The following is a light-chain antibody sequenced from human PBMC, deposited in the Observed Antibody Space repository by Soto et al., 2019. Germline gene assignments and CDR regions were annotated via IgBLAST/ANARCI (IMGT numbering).Light chain of an antibody. V-gene: IGKV2-30*01. J-gene: IGKJ4*01. CDR1: QSLIYRDGNTY. CDR2: RVS. CDR3: MQGTHWPELT. Sequence: DIVLTQSPLSLSVTLGQPASLSCRSSQSLIYRDGNTYLNWFHQRPGQSPRRLIYRVSNRDSGVPDRFSGSGSGSDFTLTISRVEAEDVGVYYCMQGTHWPELTFGGGTKVEIK.